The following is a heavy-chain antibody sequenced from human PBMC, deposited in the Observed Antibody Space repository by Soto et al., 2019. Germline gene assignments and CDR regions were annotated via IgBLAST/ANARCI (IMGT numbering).Heavy chain of an antibody. CDR2: IVPRFGSP. CDR1: GGTFSDFA. J-gene: IGHJ6*02. D-gene: IGHD2-21*01. V-gene: IGHV1-69*06. CDR3: ARDRIPFRCDKYSFNGMDV. Sequence: QVQLVQSGAEMRKPGSSLRVSCKASGGTFSDFAFSWVRQAPGQGLEWMGGIVPRFGSPNYAQKFGGRVTISADTPSSTVYLEVSGLRFADTAVYICARDRIPFRCDKYSFNGMDVWGQGTTITVSS.